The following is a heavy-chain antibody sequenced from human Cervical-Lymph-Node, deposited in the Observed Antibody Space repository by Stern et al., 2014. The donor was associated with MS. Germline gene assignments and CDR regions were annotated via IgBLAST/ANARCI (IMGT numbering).Heavy chain of an antibody. D-gene: IGHD3-16*01. V-gene: IGHV1-2*06. J-gene: IGHJ4*02. Sequence: QVQLVQSGAEVKKPGASLKVSCKASGYTFSVHNIHWVRQAPGQGLEWMGRINPNSGGTNYAQKFQGRVTMTRDTSISIVYMELTRLRSDDTAVYYCARGASDYWGQGTLVTVSS. CDR1: GYTFSVHN. CDR3: ARGASDY. CDR2: INPNSGGT.